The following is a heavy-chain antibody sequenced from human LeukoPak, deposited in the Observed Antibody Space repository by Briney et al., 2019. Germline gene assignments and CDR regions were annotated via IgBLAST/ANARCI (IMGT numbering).Heavy chain of an antibody. V-gene: IGHV3-48*03. CDR1: GFTFTSHD. CDR2: ISDAGNTV. D-gene: IGHD4-23*01. Sequence: GGSLRLSCAASGFTFTSHDMNWVRQAPGKGLEWLAYISDAGNTVYYADSVKGRFTISRDNAKNSLSLQMNSLSAEDTAVYYCERGGRWVPEVPITYDFDSWGHGSPVTVSS. J-gene: IGHJ4*01. CDR3: ERGGRWVPEVPITYDFDS.